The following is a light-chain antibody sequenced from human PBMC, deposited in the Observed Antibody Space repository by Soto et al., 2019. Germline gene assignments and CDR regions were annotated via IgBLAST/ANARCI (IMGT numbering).Light chain of an antibody. CDR3: QQYGTSEII. CDR1: QRLTNSF. CDR2: DTS. V-gene: IGKV3-20*01. Sequence: EFVLTQSPGTLSLSPGERATLSCRASQRLTNSFIAWYQQRPGQSPRLLIYDTSSRASGILDRFSGSGSGTDFTLTISRLETEDFAVFYCQQYGTSEIIFGQGTRLEIK. J-gene: IGKJ5*01.